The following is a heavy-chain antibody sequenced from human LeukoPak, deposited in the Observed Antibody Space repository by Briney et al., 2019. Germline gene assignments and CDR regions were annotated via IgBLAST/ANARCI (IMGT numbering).Heavy chain of an antibody. Sequence: ASVRVSCKVSGYTFTGHYMHWVRQAPGQGLEWMGWINPNTGGTNYAQKSQGRIAMTRDTSISTAYMELSSLRLDDTAVYYCARDPGRGWSLDYWGQGTLVTVAS. CDR1: GYTFTGHY. V-gene: IGHV1-2*02. J-gene: IGHJ4*02. CDR3: ARDPGRGWSLDY. D-gene: IGHD6-19*01. CDR2: INPNTGGT.